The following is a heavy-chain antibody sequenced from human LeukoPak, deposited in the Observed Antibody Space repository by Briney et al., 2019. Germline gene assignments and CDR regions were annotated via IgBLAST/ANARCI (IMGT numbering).Heavy chain of an antibody. CDR3: AKTAVRYSSSWYEDY. CDR2: ISGSGGST. Sequence: GGSLRLSCAASGFTFSSYAMSWVRQAPGKGLEWVSAISGSGGSTYCADSVKGRFTISRDNSKNTLYLQMNSLRAEDTAVYYCAKTAVRYSSSWYEDYWGQGTLVTVSS. D-gene: IGHD6-13*01. J-gene: IGHJ4*02. V-gene: IGHV3-23*01. CDR1: GFTFSSYA.